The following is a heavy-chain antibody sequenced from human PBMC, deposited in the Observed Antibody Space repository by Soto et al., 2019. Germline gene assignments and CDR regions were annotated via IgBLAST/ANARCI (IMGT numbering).Heavy chain of an antibody. CDR1: GGSISSSSYY. J-gene: IGHJ4*02. Sequence: SWSLSLTCTVSGGSISSSSYYCGFIHQPAGKGLEWIGSIYYIGSTYYNPSLKSRVTISVDTSKNQFSLKLSSVTAADTAVYYCARRDFWSGYYWAYWGQGTLVTVSS. D-gene: IGHD3-3*01. CDR2: IYYIGST. V-gene: IGHV4-39*01. CDR3: ARRDFWSGYYWAY.